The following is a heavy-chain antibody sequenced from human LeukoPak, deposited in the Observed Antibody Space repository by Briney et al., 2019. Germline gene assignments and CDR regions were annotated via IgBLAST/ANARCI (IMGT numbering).Heavy chain of an antibody. Sequence: PSETLSLTCTVSGASVTSHCWNWIRQPAGQGLEWIGYICHTGNTNSNPSLKSRVTKSLDTSKNQFSLKLTSVTAADTAVYYGARWSGTYRAFDYWGQGTLVTVSS. CDR1: GASVTSHC. J-gene: IGHJ4*02. V-gene: IGHV4-59*02. D-gene: IGHD4-23*01. CDR3: ARWSGTYRAFDY. CDR2: ICHTGNT.